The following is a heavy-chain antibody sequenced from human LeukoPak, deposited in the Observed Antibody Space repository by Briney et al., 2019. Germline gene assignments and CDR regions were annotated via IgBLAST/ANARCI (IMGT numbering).Heavy chain of an antibody. V-gene: IGHV3-21*01. J-gene: IGHJ4*02. D-gene: IGHD2-2*01. CDR1: GFTFSSYS. CDR3: ATSQDLYCSSTSCYGGLDY. CDR2: ISSSSSYI. Sequence: GGSLRLSCAASGFTFSSYSMNWVRQAPGKGLEWVSSISSSSSYIYYADSVKGRFTISRDNAKNSLYLQMNSLRAEDTAVYYCATSQDLYCSSTSCYGGLDYWGQGTLVTVSS.